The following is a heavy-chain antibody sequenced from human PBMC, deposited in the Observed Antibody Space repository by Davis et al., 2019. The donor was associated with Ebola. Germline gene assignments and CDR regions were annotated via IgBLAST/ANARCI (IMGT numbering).Heavy chain of an antibody. CDR3: ARVGRYGGSGWSDY. V-gene: IGHV3-53*01. J-gene: IGHJ4*02. D-gene: IGHD6-19*01. CDR2: IYSGGST. Sequence: PGGSLRLSCAASGFTVSSNYMSWVRQAPGKGLEWVSVIYSGGSTYYADSVKGRFTISRHNSKNTLYLQMNSLRAEDTAVYYCARVGRYGGSGWSDYWGQGTLVTVSS. CDR1: GFTVSSNY.